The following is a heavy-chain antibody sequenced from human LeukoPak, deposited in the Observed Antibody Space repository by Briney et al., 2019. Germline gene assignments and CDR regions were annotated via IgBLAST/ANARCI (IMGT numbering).Heavy chain of an antibody. CDR3: ARGSRELYYFDY. CDR1: GGSISSYY. Sequence: PSETLSHTSTVSGGSISSYYRSCIRQPPGKGLEWIGYIYYSGSTKYNPSLKSRVTISVDASKTQFSLKLNSVTAADTAVYYCARGSRELYYFDYLGQAGMLTVSS. CDR2: IYYSGST. V-gene: IGHV4-59*01. J-gene: IGHJ4*02. D-gene: IGHD2-2*01.